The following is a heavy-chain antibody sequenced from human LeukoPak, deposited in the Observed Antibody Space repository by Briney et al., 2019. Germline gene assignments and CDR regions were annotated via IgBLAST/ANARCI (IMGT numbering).Heavy chain of an antibody. J-gene: IGHJ4*02. CDR3: ARGPSGGNGFSY. D-gene: IGHD2-15*01. CDR1: GFTFSSYW. CDR2: IKQDGSER. V-gene: IGHV3-7*04. Sequence: GGSLRLSCAASGFTFSSYWMNWVRQAPGKGLEWVANIKQDGSERYYVDSVKGRFTISRDNSKNSLYLQMNSLRAVDTAVYYCARGPSGGNGFSYWGLGTLVTVSS.